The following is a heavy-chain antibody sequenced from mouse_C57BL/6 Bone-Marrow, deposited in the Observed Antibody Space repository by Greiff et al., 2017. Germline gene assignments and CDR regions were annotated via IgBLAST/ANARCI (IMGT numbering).Heavy chain of an antibody. V-gene: IGHV14-4*01. D-gene: IGHD1-1*01. Sequence: VQLQQSGAELVRPGASVKLSCTASGFNIKDDYMHWVKQRPEQGLEWIGWIDPENGDTEYASQFQGKATITADTSSNTAYLQLSSLTSEDTAVYYCGYGNAMDYWGQGTSVTVSS. CDR2: IDPENGDT. CDR3: GYGNAMDY. CDR1: GFNIKDDY. J-gene: IGHJ4*01.